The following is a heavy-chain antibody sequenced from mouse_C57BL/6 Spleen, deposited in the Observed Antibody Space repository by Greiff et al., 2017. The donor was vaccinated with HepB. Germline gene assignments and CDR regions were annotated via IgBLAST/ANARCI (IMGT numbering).Heavy chain of an antibody. CDR2: INPNNGGT. CDR1: GYTFTDYY. V-gene: IGHV1-26*01. D-gene: IGHD2-10*01. Sequence: VQLQQSGPELVKPGASVKISCKASGYTFTDYYMNWVKQSHGKSLEWIGDINPNNGGTSYNQKFKGKATLTVDKSSSTAYMELRSLTSEDSAVYYCARKWGLLGYYFDYWGQGTTLTVSS. J-gene: IGHJ2*01. CDR3: ARKWGLLGYYFDY.